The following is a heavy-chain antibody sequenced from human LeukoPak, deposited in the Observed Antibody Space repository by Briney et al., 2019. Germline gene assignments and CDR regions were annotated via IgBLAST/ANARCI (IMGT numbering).Heavy chain of an antibody. D-gene: IGHD3-10*01. CDR3: ARGNYYGSGNFPYYFDY. CDR2: IYYSGST. Sequence: SETLSLTCSVSGGSISSYYWSWIRQPPGKGLEGIGCIYYSGSTIYNPSLKSRITMSVDTSKNHFSLNLTSVTAADTAIYYCARGNYYGSGNFPYYFDYWGQGALVTVSS. J-gene: IGHJ4*02. V-gene: IGHV4-59*08. CDR1: GGSISSYY.